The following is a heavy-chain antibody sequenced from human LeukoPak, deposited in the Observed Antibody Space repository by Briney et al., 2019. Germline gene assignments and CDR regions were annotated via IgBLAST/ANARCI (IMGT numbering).Heavy chain of an antibody. CDR1: GGSISSGDYY. D-gene: IGHD3-16*02. Sequence: SETLSLTCTVSGGSISSGDYYWSWIPQPPGKRLEWIGYIYYSGSTYYNPSHKSRVTISVDTSNHQFSLKLSSVTAADPAVYYCARRIMITFGGVIAYYFYYWGQGTLVTVSS. CDR2: IYYSGST. CDR3: ARRIMITFGGVIAYYFYY. V-gene: IGHV4-30-4*01. J-gene: IGHJ4*02.